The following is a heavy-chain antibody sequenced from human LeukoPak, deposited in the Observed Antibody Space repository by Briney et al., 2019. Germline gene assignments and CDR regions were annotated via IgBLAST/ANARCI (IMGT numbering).Heavy chain of an antibody. CDR2: IIPILVIS. D-gene: IGHD3-9*01. CDR3: AIALTRYCDWYYAFDI. CDR1: GLTFTSHT. Sequence: SVNVSCKASGLTFTSHTISWVRQAPGQGLAWIGRIIPILVISNYAQKFQGRGTIPAHKANRTAYMELSSLGSEDTAVYYCAIALTRYCDWYYAFDIWGQGTTVTVSS. V-gene: IGHV1-69*02. J-gene: IGHJ3*02.